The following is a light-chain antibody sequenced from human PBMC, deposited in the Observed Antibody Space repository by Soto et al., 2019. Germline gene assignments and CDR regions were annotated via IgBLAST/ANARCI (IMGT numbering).Light chain of an antibody. Sequence: DIQMTQSPSSLSASVGDRVTITCRASQSISSYLNWYQQKPGKAPKLLIYAASSLQSGVPSRFSGSGSGTDFTLTISSPQPEDFATYYCQQSYSTLTTFGQGTKVDIK. CDR3: QQSYSTLTT. CDR2: AAS. CDR1: QSISSY. J-gene: IGKJ1*01. V-gene: IGKV1-39*01.